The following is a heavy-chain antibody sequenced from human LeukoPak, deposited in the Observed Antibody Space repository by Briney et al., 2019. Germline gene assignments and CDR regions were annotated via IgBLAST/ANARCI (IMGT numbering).Heavy chain of an antibody. D-gene: IGHD2-2*01. CDR1: GYTFTSYG. CDR3: ARGSRDCSSTSCYAGIHY. CDR2: ISAYNDNT. Sequence: GASVKVSCKASGYTFTSYGITWVRQAPGQGLEWMGWISAYNDNTMYAQNLQGRVTMTTDTSTSTAYMDLRSLRSDDTAVYYCARGSRDCSSTSCYAGIHYWGQGTLVTVSS. V-gene: IGHV1-18*01. J-gene: IGHJ4*02.